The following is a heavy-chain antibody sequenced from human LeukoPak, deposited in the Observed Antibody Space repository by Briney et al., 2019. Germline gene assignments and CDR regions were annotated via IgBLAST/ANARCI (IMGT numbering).Heavy chain of an antibody. CDR1: GGSINSYY. D-gene: IGHD6-25*01. Sequence: SETLSLTCTVSGGSINSYYWNWLRQPAGKGLEWIGRIYTSGSTNYNPSLKIRVTMSVDTSKNQFSLRLNSVTAADTAVYYCARGAANSVQDYWGQGILVTVSS. J-gene: IGHJ4*02. CDR2: IYTSGST. CDR3: ARGAANSVQDY. V-gene: IGHV4-4*07.